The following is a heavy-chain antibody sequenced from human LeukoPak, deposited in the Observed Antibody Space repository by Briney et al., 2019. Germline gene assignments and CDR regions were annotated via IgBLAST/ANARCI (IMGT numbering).Heavy chain of an antibody. D-gene: IGHD2-2*01. CDR1: GFTFSSYS. CDR3: ARDLLRYCSSTSCSYSGMDV. J-gene: IGHJ6*02. V-gene: IGHV3-48*02. Sequence: GGSLRLSCAASGFTFSSYSMNWVRQAPGKGLEWVSYISSSSSSIYYADSVKGRFTISRDNAKNSLYLQMNSLRDEDKAVCHCARDLLRYCSSTSCSYSGMDVWGQGTTVTVSS. CDR2: ISSSSSSI.